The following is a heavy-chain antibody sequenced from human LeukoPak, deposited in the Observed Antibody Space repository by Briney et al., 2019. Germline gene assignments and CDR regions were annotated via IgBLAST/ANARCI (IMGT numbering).Heavy chain of an antibody. CDR1: GFTFSDYY. J-gene: IGHJ6*03. D-gene: IGHD3-3*01. CDR3: ARANYDFWSNYYYYMDV. V-gene: IGHV3-11*01. CDR2: ISSSGSTI. Sequence: GGSLRLSCAASGFTFSDYYMSWIRQAPGKGLEWVSDISSSGSTIYYADSVKGRFTISRDNAKNSLYLQMNSLRAEDTAVYYCARANYDFWSNYYYYMDVWGKGTTVTVSS.